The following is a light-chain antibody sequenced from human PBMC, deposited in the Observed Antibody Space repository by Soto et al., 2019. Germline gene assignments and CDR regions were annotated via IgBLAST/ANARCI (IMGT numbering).Light chain of an antibody. CDR3: QVWDRSSDHWV. CDR2: DDS. Sequence: SYYLTQPPSVSVAPGRTATITCWGSNIGSKSVHWYQQKPGQAPVLVVFDDSDRPSGVPGRFSGSNFGETATLTISGVEAGDEADYYCQVWDRSSDHWVFGGGTKVTVL. V-gene: IGLV3-21*02. J-gene: IGLJ3*02. CDR1: NIGSKS.